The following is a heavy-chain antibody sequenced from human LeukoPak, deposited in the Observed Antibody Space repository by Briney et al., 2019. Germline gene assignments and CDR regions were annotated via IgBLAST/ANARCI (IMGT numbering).Heavy chain of an antibody. V-gene: IGHV1-18*01. D-gene: IGHD6-19*01. Sequence: GASVKVSCKASGYTFTSYGVSWVRQARGQGLEWMGWISAYNGNTNYAQKLQGRVTMTTDTSTSTAYMELRSLRSDDTAVYYCARGAIESSGWLDYFDYWGQGTLVTVSS. CDR2: ISAYNGNT. CDR1: GYTFTSYG. J-gene: IGHJ4*02. CDR3: ARGAIESSGWLDYFDY.